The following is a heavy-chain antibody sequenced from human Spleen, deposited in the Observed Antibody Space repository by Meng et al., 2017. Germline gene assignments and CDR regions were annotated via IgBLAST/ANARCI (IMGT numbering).Heavy chain of an antibody. CDR2: INWNGGST. CDR1: GFSFDDYG. Sequence: GESLKISCAASGFSFDDYGMSWVRQAPGKGLEWVSGINWNGGSTTYADSVKGRFTISRDNAKNSLYLQMNSLRAEDTAVYYCARDPYSYGSSYFDYWGQGTLVTVSS. J-gene: IGHJ4*02. V-gene: IGHV3-20*04. D-gene: IGHD5-18*01. CDR3: ARDPYSYGSSYFDY.